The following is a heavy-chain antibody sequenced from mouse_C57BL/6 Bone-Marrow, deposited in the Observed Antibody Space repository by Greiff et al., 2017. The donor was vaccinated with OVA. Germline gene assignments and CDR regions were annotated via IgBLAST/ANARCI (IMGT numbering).Heavy chain of an antibody. D-gene: IGHD1-1*01. CDR3: ASLHYYGSSYGYFDV. V-gene: IGHV14-2*01. J-gene: IGHJ1*03. CDR1: GFNIKDYY. CDR2: IDPEDGET. Sequence: VQLQQSGAELVKPGASVKLSCTASGFNIKDYYMHWVKQRTEQGLEWIGRIDPEDGETKYAPKFQGKAPITADTSSNTAYMPLSSLTSDDTAVYYVASLHYYGSSYGYFDVWGTGTTVTVSS.